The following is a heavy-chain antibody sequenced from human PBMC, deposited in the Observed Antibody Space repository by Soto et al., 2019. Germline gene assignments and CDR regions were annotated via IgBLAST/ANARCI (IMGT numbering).Heavy chain of an antibody. J-gene: IGHJ6*02. D-gene: IGHD6-13*01. CDR2: ISGSGGRS. V-gene: IGHV3-23*01. CDR3: AKVTKRAAAGRYEYYKYGMDV. CDR1: GFAFSTYA. Sequence: EVQLLESGGALEHPGGSLRLSCAASGFAFSTYAMTWVRQAPGKGLEWVSVISGSGGRSYYAASVKGRFTLSRDNSKNTPYLQMNGLRAEDTALYYCAKVTKRAAAGRYEYYKYGMDVWGQGTTVTVSS.